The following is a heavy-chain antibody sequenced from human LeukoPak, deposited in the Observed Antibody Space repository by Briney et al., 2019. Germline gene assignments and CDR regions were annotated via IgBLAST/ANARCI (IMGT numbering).Heavy chain of an antibody. CDR2: IKQDGSEK. CDR3: ARAEGCVVVPAGHIDY. V-gene: IGHV3-7*03. Sequence: PGGSLRLSCAASGFTFSSYWMSWVRQAPGKGLEWVANIKQDGSEKYYVDSVKGRFTISRDNAKNSLYLQMNSLRAEDTAVYYCARAEGCVVVPAGHIDYWGQGTLVTVSS. J-gene: IGHJ4*02. CDR1: GFTFSSYW. D-gene: IGHD2-2*01.